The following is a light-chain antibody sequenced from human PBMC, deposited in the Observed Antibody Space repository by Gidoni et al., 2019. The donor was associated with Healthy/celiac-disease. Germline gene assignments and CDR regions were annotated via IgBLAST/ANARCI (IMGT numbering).Light chain of an antibody. CDR2: DAS. Sequence: ELVLTHSPATLSLSPGERATLSCSASQSVSSYLAWYQQKPGQAPRLLIYDASNRATGIPARCSGSGSGTEVKRTISSREREEGEVYYCQQRSNGPPLLTFXGXTKVESK. V-gene: IGKV3-11*01. CDR3: QQRSNGPPLLT. CDR1: QSVSSY. J-gene: IGKJ4*01.